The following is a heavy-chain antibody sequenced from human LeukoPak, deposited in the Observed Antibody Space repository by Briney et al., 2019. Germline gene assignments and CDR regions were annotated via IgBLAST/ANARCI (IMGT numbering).Heavy chain of an antibody. CDR3: ARDVGGFDP. V-gene: IGHV3-7*01. J-gene: IGHJ5*02. Sequence: GGSLRLSSAASGFTFSNYWMTWVRQAPGKGLEWVANIKQDGSGKYYVDSVKGRFTISRDNAKNSLYLQMNSLRAEDTAVYYCARDVGGFDPWGQGTLVTVSS. CDR2: IKQDGSGK. D-gene: IGHD3-10*01. CDR1: GFTFSNYW.